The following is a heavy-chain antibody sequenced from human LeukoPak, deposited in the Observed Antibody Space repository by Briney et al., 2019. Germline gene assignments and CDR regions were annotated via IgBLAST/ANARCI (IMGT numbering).Heavy chain of an antibody. CDR1: GFTFSSYA. V-gene: IGHV3-23*01. CDR3: ARGDYQLLYLDY. Sequence: GGSLRLSCAASGFTFSSYAMSWVRQAPGKGLEWVSAISGSGGSTYYADFVKGRFTISRDNSKNTLYLQMNSLRAEDTAVYYCARGDYQLLYLDYWGQGTLVTVSS. D-gene: IGHD2-2*01. CDR2: ISGSGGST. J-gene: IGHJ4*02.